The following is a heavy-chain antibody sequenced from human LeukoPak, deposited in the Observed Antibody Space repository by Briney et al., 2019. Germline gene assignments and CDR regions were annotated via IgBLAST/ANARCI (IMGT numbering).Heavy chain of an antibody. CDR2: IYYSGST. J-gene: IGHJ3*02. CDR3: AREVGPWELRSADAFDI. D-gene: IGHD1-26*01. Sequence: SETLSLTCTVSGVSLSSYYWSWIRQPPGRGLEWIGYIYYSGSTNYNPSLKSRVTISVDTSKNQFSLELSSVTAADTAVYYCAREVGPWELRSADAFDIWGQGTMVTVSS. V-gene: IGHV4-59*01. CDR1: GVSLSSYY.